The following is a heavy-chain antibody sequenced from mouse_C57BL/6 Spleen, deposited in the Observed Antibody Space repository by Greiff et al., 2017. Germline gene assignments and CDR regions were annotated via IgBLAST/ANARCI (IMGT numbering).Heavy chain of an antibody. CDR3: ASGYYGSTHGD. V-gene: IGHV1-7*01. J-gene: IGHJ2*01. CDR2: INPSSGYT. CDR1: GYTFTSYW. Sequence: QVHVKQSGAELAKPGASVKLSCKASGYTFTSYWMHWVKQRPGQGLEWIGYINPSSGYTKYNQKFKDKATLTADKSSSTAYMQLSSLTYEDSAVYYCASGYYGSTHGDWGQGTTLTVSS. D-gene: IGHD1-1*01.